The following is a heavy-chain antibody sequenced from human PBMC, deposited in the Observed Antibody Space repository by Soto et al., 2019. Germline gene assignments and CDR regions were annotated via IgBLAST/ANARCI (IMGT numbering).Heavy chain of an antibody. D-gene: IGHD1-1*01. CDR2: IYHSGST. Sequence: SETLSLTCAVSGGSISSSNWWSWVRQPPGKGLEWIGEIYHSGSTNYNPSLKSRVTISVDKSKNQFSLNLTSVTAADTAVYFCARPGGSYKSASCGQGTLVTVSS. CDR3: ARPGGSYKSAS. CDR1: GGSISSSNW. V-gene: IGHV4-4*02. J-gene: IGHJ5*02.